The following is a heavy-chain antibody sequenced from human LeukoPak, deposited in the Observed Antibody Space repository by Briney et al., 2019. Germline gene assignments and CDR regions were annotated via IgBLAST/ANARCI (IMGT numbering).Heavy chain of an antibody. CDR3: AKEQDIVVVPAAHFDY. CDR2: ISGSGGST. Sequence: GGSQRLSCAASGITIRSSGMSWVRQAPGKGLEWVSAISGSGGSTYYADSVKGRFTISRDNSKNTLYLQMNSLRAEDTAVYYCAKEQDIVVVPAAHFDYWGQGTLVTVSS. V-gene: IGHV3-23*01. D-gene: IGHD2-2*01. J-gene: IGHJ4*02. CDR1: GITIRSSG.